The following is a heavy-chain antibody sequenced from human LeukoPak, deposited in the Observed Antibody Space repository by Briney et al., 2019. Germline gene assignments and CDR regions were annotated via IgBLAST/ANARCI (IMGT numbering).Heavy chain of an antibody. Sequence: GGSLRLSCAASGFTFSTYAMSWVRQAPGKGLEWVSAISGSGVSTYYADSVKARFTISRDSSKNTLYLQMNSLRAEDTAVYYCRGMYCSGGSCYSVDYWGQGTLVTVSS. CDR1: GFTFSTYA. J-gene: IGHJ4*02. CDR2: ISGSGVST. CDR3: RGMYCSGGSCYSVDY. D-gene: IGHD2-15*01. V-gene: IGHV3-23*01.